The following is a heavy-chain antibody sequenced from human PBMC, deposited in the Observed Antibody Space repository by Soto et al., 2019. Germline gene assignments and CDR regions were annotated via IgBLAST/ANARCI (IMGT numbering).Heavy chain of an antibody. CDR3: AKVSRKGSARDFDY. V-gene: IGHV1-8*01. CDR1: GYTFSNYD. CDR2: VNPNNGDT. J-gene: IGHJ4*02. D-gene: IGHD3-10*01. Sequence: QVQLVQSGAELKKPGASVKVSCKASGYTFSNYDMNWVRQATGQGPEWIGWVNPNNGDTGYAQKCQGRVTLTTDISTTTAYMELTSLRSEDTAIYYCAKVSRKGSARDFDYWGQGTLITVSS.